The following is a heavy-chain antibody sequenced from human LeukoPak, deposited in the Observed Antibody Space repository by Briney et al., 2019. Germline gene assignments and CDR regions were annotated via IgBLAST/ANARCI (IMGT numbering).Heavy chain of an antibody. CDR2: INNSGRTK. CDR1: GFTFSSYE. V-gene: IGHV3-48*03. CDR3: ARDFNWTPDY. Sequence: AGGSLRLSCAASGFTFSSYEMNWVRQAPGKGLEWVSYINNSGRTKYYADSVKGRFTISRDNAKNSLYLQMNSLRAEDTAVYYCARDFNWTPDYWGQGTLVTVSS. J-gene: IGHJ4*02. D-gene: IGHD1-20*01.